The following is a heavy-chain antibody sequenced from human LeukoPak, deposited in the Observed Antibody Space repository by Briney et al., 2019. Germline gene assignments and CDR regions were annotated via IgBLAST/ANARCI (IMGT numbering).Heavy chain of an antibody. CDR2: MKPNSGNT. CDR3: ARGGGGNWGY. D-gene: IGHD4-23*01. CDR1: GYTFTSYD. J-gene: IGHJ4*02. Sequence: GGSLKVSCKASGYTFTSYDINWVRQATGHGGEWMGWMKPNSGNTGYAQKFQGRVTMTRNTSISTAYKELSSLSSEDTAVYYCARGGGGNWGYWGQGTLVTVSS. V-gene: IGHV1-8*01.